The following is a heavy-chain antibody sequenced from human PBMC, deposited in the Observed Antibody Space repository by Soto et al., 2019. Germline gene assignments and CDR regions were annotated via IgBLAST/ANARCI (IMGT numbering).Heavy chain of an antibody. CDR2: ISWNRGSI. CDR1: GFTFDDYA. Sequence: DVQLVESGGGLVQPGRSLRLSCAASGFTFDDYAMHWVRQAPWKGLEWVSGISWNRGSIGYADSVKCRFTISRDNAKNSLYLQMISLRAEDTALYYCAKDSGAYGDYGLFDYWGQGTLVTVSS. CDR3: AKDSGAYGDYGLFDY. D-gene: IGHD4-17*01. V-gene: IGHV3-9*01. J-gene: IGHJ4*02.